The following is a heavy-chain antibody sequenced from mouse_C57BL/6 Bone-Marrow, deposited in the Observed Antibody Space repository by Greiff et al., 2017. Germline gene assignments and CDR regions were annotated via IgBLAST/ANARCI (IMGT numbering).Heavy chain of an antibody. CDR1: GFNIKDDY. J-gene: IGHJ2*01. D-gene: IGHD1-1*01. CDR2: IDPENGDT. V-gene: IGHV14-4*01. Sequence: EVQLQQSGAELVRPGASVKLSCTASGFNIKDDYMHWVKQRPEQGLEWIGWIDPENGDTEYASKFQGKATITADTSSNTAYLQLSSLTSEDTAAYYCTSYYGGGWGQGTTLTVSS. CDR3: TSYYGGG.